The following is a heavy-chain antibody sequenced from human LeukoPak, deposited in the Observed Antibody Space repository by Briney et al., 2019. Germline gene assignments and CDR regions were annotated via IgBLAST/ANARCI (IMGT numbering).Heavy chain of an antibody. CDR1: GFTFSSYA. CDR2: ISDSGGNS. J-gene: IGHJ2*01. D-gene: IGHD6-19*01. CDR3: AKVSTIIEAGLQYFDL. Sequence: PGGSLRLSCAASGFTFSSYAMIWVRQAPGKGLEWVSSISDSGGNSFYIDSVKGRFTISRDNSKNTLYLQVNSLRAEDTALYYCAKVSTIIEAGLQYFDLWGRGTLVTVSS. V-gene: IGHV3-23*01.